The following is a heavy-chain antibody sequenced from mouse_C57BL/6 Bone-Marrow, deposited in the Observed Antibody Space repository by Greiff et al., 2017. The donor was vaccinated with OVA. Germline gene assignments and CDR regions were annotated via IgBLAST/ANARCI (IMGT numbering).Heavy chain of an antibody. CDR1: GFNIKDDY. Sequence: VQLQQSGAELVRPGASVKLSCTASGFNIKDDYMHWVKQRPEQGLEWIGWIDPENGDTEYASKFQGKATITADTSSNPASLQLSSLTPEDTAVYDCTTDDYDEGDAMAYWGQGTPVTVSA. CDR2: IDPENGDT. V-gene: IGHV14-4*01. D-gene: IGHD2-4*01. J-gene: IGHJ4*01. CDR3: TTDDYDEGDAMAY.